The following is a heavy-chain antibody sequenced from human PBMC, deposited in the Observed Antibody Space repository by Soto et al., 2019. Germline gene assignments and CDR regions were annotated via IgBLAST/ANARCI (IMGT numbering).Heavy chain of an antibody. D-gene: IGHD2-21*01. J-gene: IGHJ4*02. Sequence: EVQLVESGGGSVEPGGSLRLSCAASGFNFRGAWMSWVRQAPGKGLEWVGLIKSNIDGGTADYAAPVKARFTISRDDSKNTVFLEMNSLRTYDTALYYCSVYCFSYGCYLSFPPVRGQGTLVTVSS. CDR2: IKSNIDGGTA. CDR1: GFNFRGAW. V-gene: IGHV3-15*01. CDR3: SVYCFSYGCYLSFPPV.